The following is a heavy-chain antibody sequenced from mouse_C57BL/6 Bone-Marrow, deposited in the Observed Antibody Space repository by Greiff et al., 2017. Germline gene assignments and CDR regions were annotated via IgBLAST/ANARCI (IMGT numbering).Heavy chain of an antibody. CDR2: IHPNSGST. CDR3: ARLPSVSSFFDY. Sequence: VQLQQPGAELVKPGASVKLSCKASGYTFASYWMHWVKQRPGQGLEWIGMIHPNSGSTNYNEKFKSKATLTVDKSSSTAYMQLSSLTSEDSAVYYCARLPSVSSFFDYWGQGTTLTVSS. D-gene: IGHD1-1*01. J-gene: IGHJ2*01. CDR1: GYTFASYW. V-gene: IGHV1-64*01.